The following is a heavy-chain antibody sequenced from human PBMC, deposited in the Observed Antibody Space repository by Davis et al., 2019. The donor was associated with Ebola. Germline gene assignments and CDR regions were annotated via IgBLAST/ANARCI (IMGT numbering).Heavy chain of an antibody. D-gene: IGHD5-18*01. J-gene: IGHJ4*02. CDR2: INPNSGGA. CDR1: GYTFTNYF. V-gene: IGHV1-2*04. Sequence: ASVKVSCKTSGYTFTNYFIHWVRQAPGEGLEWMGRINPNSGGANYAQNFQDWVTMTRDTSISTAYMEVSRLRSDDTAVYYCARQHSYGYAFDYWGQGTLVTVSS. CDR3: ARQHSYGYAFDY.